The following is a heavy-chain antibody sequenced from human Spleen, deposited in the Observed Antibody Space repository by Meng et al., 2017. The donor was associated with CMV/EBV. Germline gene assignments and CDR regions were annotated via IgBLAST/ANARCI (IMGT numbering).Heavy chain of an antibody. D-gene: IGHD3-16*01. J-gene: IGHJ6*02. V-gene: IGHV3-30*04. CDR1: GFTFSSYA. CDR3: ARGHYDYVWGSYSYYYGMDV. Sequence: GESLKISCAASGFTFSSYAMHWVRQAPGKGLEWVAVISYDGSNKYYADSVKGRFTISRDNAKNSLYLQMNSLRAEDTAVYYCARGHYDYVWGSYSYYYGMDVWGQGTTVTVSS. CDR2: ISYDGSNK.